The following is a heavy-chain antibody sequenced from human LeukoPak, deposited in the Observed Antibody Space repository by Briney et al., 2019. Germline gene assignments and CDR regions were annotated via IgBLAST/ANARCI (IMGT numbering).Heavy chain of an antibody. CDR2: INSNSGGT. D-gene: IGHD3-22*01. V-gene: IGHV1-2*02. CDR3: ARAAAYYYDSSGSNWFDP. J-gene: IGHJ5*02. CDR1: GYTFTDYY. Sequence: ASVTVSCKASGYTFTDYYIHWVRQAPGQGLEWMGWINSNSGGTNYAQKFQGRVTMTRDTSISTAYMELSRLRSDDTAVYYCARAAAYYYDSSGSNWFDPWGQGTLVTVSS.